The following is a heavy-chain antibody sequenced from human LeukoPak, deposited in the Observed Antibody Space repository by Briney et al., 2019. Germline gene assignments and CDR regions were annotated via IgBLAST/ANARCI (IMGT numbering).Heavy chain of an antibody. J-gene: IGHJ5*02. Sequence: SETLSLTCAVYGGSFSGYYWSWIRQPPGKGLEWIGEINHSGSTNYNPSLKSRVTISVDTSKNQFSLKLSSVTAADTAVYYCARGRKSTLAAAGTRRNNWFDPWGQGTLVTVSS. CDR3: ARGRKSTLAAAGTRRNNWFDP. CDR1: GGSFSGYY. D-gene: IGHD6-13*01. CDR2: INHSGST. V-gene: IGHV4-34*01.